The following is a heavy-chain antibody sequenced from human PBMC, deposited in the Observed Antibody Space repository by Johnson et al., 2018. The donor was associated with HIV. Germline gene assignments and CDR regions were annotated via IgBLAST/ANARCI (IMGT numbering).Heavy chain of an antibody. V-gene: IGHV3-30*02. Sequence: QVQLVESGGGVVQPGGSLRLSCVASGFIFSPYGMHWVRQAPGKGLEWLAFIRYDGSNEYYVDSIKGRFTISRDNSKNTLYLPMNSLIAEDTAKYYCARDGRWGSRDAFDIWGQGTMVTVSS. D-gene: IGHD7-27*01. CDR3: ARDGRWGSRDAFDI. CDR2: IRYDGSNE. J-gene: IGHJ3*02. CDR1: GFIFSPYG.